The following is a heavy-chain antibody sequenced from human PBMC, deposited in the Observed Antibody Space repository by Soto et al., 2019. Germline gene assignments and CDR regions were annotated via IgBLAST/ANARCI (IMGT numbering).Heavy chain of an antibody. CDR2: ISGSGGST. Sequence: GGSLRLSCAASGFTFSSYAMSWVRQAPGKGLEWVSAISGSGGSTYYADSVKGRFTISRDNSKNTPYLQMNSLRAEDTAVYYCAKGGPGYDILTGYYDYYYYGMDVWGQGTTVTVSS. D-gene: IGHD3-9*01. V-gene: IGHV3-23*01. CDR1: GFTFSSYA. CDR3: AKGGPGYDILTGYYDYYYYGMDV. J-gene: IGHJ6*02.